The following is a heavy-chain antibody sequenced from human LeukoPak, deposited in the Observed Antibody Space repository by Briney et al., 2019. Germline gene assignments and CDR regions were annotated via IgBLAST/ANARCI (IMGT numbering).Heavy chain of an antibody. D-gene: IGHD1-1*01. CDR3: ARGRNLRRLPLYMDV. CDR1: GYTFTSYD. V-gene: IGHV1-8*01. J-gene: IGHJ6*03. CDR2: MNPNSSNT. Sequence: ASVKVSCKASGYTFTSYDINWVRQATGQGLEWMGWMNPNSSNTGYAQKFQGRVTMTRNTSISTAYMELSSLRSEDTAVYYCARGRNLRRLPLYMDVWGKGTTVTVSS.